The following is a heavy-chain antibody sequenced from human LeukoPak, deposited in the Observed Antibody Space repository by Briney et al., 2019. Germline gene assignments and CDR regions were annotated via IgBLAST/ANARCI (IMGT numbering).Heavy chain of an antibody. CDR1: GYTFTGYY. D-gene: IGHD3-22*01. CDR3: ARVLHSSGFYDY. CDR2: INPNSGGT. V-gene: IGHV1-2*02. J-gene: IGHJ4*02. Sequence: GASVKVSCKASGYTFTGYYLHWVRQAPGRGLVWMGWINPNSGGTNYAQKFQGRVTMTRDTSNSRAYMELSRLRSDDTAVYYCARVLHSSGFYDYWGQGTLVTVSS.